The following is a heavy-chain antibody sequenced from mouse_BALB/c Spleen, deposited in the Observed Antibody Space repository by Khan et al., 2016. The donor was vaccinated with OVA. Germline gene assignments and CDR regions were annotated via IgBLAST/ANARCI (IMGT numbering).Heavy chain of an antibody. Sequence: QVQLQRSGAELVKPGASVKLSCKASGYTFSSYYMYWVKQRPGQGLEWIGEINPNNGGTNFNEKFKSKAALTVDKSSTTAYMQLSSLTSEDSAVYYCTRAGYGSFAYWGQGTLVTVST. CDR3: TRAGYGSFAY. CDR2: INPNNGGT. D-gene: IGHD2-2*01. V-gene: IGHV1S81*02. J-gene: IGHJ3*01. CDR1: GYTFSSYY.